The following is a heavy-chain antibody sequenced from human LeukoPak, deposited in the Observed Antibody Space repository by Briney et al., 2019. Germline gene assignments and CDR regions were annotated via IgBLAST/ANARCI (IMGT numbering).Heavy chain of an antibody. CDR2: ISTSSSYI. CDR3: GNRYNILTGYRLVNAFDI. V-gene: IGHV3-21*01. D-gene: IGHD3-9*01. CDR1: GFTFSRNS. Sequence: GGSLRLSCAVSGFTFSRNSMNWVRQAPGKGLEWVSSISTSSSYIYYADSVKGRFTISRDNSKNTLYLQMNSLRAEDTANCAKGNRYNILTGYRLVNAFDIWGQGTTVTVSS. J-gene: IGHJ3*02.